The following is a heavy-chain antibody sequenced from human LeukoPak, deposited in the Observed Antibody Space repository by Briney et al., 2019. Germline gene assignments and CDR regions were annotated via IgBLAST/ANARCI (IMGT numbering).Heavy chain of an antibody. J-gene: IGHJ3*02. CDR2: INPSGGST. CDR3: AREGGRDGYNSAFDI. Sequence: ASVKVSCKASGYTFTSYGISWVRQAPGQGLEWMGIINPSGGSTSYAQKFQGRVTMTRDTSTSTVYMELSSLRSEDTAVYYCAREGGRDGYNSAFDIWGQGTMVTVSS. CDR1: GYTFTSYG. V-gene: IGHV1-46*01. D-gene: IGHD5-12*01.